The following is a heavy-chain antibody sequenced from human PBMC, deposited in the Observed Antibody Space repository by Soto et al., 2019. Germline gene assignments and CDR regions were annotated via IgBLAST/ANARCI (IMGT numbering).Heavy chain of an antibody. CDR2: ISHSGIT. J-gene: IGHJ5*02. Sequence: QVLLQESGPGLVKPSLTLSLTSRVSGASVTTGGYYWTWLRQYSGGGLEFIGYISHSGITYHNPSLQSRPTLSVDTSKNHFSLDLRFVTVADTAIYYCAAARSSSLLFQSWGQGTLVTVSS. CDR1: GASVTTGGYY. D-gene: IGHD6-19*01. V-gene: IGHV4-31*03. CDR3: AAARSSSLLFQS.